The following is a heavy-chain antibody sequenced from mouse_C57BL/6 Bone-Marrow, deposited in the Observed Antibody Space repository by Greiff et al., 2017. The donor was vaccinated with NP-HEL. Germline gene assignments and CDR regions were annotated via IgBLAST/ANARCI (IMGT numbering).Heavy chain of an antibody. CDR2: IDPENGDT. Sequence: EVQLQQSGAELVRPGASVKLSCTASGFNIKDDYMHWVKQRPEQGLEWIGWIDPENGDTEYASKFQGKATITADTSSNTAYLQLSSLTSEDTAVYYCTTGGNSPWFAYWGQGTLVAVSA. CDR3: TTGGNSPWFAY. CDR1: GFNIKDDY. J-gene: IGHJ3*01. D-gene: IGHD2-1*01. V-gene: IGHV14-4*01.